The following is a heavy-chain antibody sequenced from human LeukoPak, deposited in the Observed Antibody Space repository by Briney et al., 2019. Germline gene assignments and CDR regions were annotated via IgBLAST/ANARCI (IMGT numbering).Heavy chain of an antibody. CDR3: ARGERLATLDY. CDR2: ITSGRTYI. CDR1: GFTFTSYS. J-gene: IGHJ4*02. D-gene: IGHD6-19*01. Sequence: GGSLRLSCAASGFTFTSYSMNWVRQAPGKGLEWVSTITSGRTYIYYADSVKGRFTMSRDNAKNSVYLQMNSLRVEDAAVYYCARGERLATLDYWGQGTLVTVSS. V-gene: IGHV3-21*01.